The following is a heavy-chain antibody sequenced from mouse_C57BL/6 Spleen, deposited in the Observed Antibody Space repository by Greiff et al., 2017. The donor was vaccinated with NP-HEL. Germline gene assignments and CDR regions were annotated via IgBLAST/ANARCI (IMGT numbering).Heavy chain of an antibody. CDR3: ARCPFYYAMDY. J-gene: IGHJ4*01. Sequence: EVQLVESGGGLVKPGGSLKLSCAASGFTFSDYGMHWVRQAPEKGLEWVAYISSGSSTIYYADTVKGRFTISRDNAKNTLFLQMTSLRSEDTAMYYCARCPFYYAMDYWGQGTSVTVSS. CDR1: GFTFSDYG. CDR2: ISSGSSTI. V-gene: IGHV5-17*01.